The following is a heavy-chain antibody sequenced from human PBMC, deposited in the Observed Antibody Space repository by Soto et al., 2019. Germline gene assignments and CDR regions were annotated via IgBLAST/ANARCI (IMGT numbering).Heavy chain of an antibody. D-gene: IGHD3-16*01. CDR2: IYPGDSNA. J-gene: IGHJ6*02. CDR1: GYSFTNYW. CDR3: ARVAGGNYYYGMDV. V-gene: IGHV5-51*01. Sequence: PGESLKISCEGSGYSFTNYWIGWVRQMPGKGLEWMGMIYPGDSNARYSPSFQGQVTISVDKSISTAYLQWSSLKASDTAMYYCARVAGGNYYYGMDVWGQGTTVTVSS.